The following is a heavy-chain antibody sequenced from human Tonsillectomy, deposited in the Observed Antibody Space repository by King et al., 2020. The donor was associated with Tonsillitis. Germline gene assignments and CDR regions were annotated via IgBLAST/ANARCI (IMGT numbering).Heavy chain of an antibody. J-gene: IGHJ5*02. CDR3: ARLKSSSSLNGFDP. V-gene: IGHV5-51*03. CDR1: GYGCTSYG. Sequence: EWQLVQSGAEVKKPGESLKIYCKGSGYGCTSYGIGWVLQMPGKGLEWMVIIFSGDSDTRSSPSFHGQVTISAAKSISTAYLQWGCLKASDTGMYFCARLKSSSSLNGFDPWGQGTLVTVSS. D-gene: IGHD6-6*01. CDR2: IFSGDSDT.